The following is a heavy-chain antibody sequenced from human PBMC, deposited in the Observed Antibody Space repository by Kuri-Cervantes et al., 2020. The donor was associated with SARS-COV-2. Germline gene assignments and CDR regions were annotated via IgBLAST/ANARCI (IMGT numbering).Heavy chain of an antibody. Sequence: GGSLRLSCAVSGFTLSSYAMSWVRQAPGKGLEWVSAIGCSGGSTYYADSVKGRFTISRENSKNTMYLQMNRLRAEDTAVYYCAKCPTSKYYYYYMDVWGKGTTVTVSS. CDR1: GFTLSSYA. D-gene: IGHD2-2*01. CDR3: AKCPTSKYYYYYMDV. CDR2: IGCSGGST. J-gene: IGHJ6*03. V-gene: IGHV3-23*01.